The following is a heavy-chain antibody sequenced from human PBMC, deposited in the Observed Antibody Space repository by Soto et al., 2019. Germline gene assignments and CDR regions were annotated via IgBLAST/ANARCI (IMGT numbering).Heavy chain of an antibody. CDR2: ISSSSSYI. V-gene: IGHV3-21*01. CDR3: ARVCQGSDTTERH. J-gene: IGHJ1*01. Sequence: EVQLVESGGGLVKPGGSLRLSCAASGFTFSSYSMNWVRQAPGKGLEWVSSISSSSSYIYYADSVKGRFTISRDNAKNSLYLQMNSLRAEDTAVYYCARVCQGSDTTERHWGQGTLVTVSS. CDR1: GFTFSSYS. D-gene: IGHD3-3*01.